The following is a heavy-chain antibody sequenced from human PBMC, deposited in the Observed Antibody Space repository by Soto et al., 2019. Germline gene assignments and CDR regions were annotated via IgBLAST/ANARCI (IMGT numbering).Heavy chain of an antibody. CDR1: GYTFTSYA. J-gene: IGHJ3*02. CDR3: ARGAAAADDAFDI. Sequence: ASVKVSCKASGYTFTSYAMHWVRQAPGQRLEWMGWINAGNGNTKHSQKFRGRVTITRDTSASTAYMELSSLRSEDTAVYYCARGAAAADDAFDIWGQGTTVTVSS. V-gene: IGHV1-3*01. CDR2: INAGNGNT. D-gene: IGHD6-25*01.